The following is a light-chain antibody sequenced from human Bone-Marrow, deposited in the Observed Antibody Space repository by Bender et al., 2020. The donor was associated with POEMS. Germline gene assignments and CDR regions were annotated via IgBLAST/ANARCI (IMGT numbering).Light chain of an antibody. CDR2: DIS. Sequence: QSALTQPASVSGALGQSITIPCTGTTGEIANYDYVSWYQHHPGKAPTLLMFDISKRPSGVTDRFAGSKSGDTASLTISDIQAEDEADYFCSSYTGSGTVVFGGGTKLTVL. CDR1: TGEIANYDY. V-gene: IGLV2-14*03. J-gene: IGLJ2*01. CDR3: SSYTGSGTVV.